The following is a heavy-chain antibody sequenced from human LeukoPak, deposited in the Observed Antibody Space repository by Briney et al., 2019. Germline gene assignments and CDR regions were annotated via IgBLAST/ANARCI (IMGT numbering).Heavy chain of an antibody. V-gene: IGHV4-34*01. Sequence: PGGSLRLSCAASGFTFSSYAMSWIRQPPGKGLEWIGEINHSGSTNYNPSLKSRVTISVDTSKNQFSLKLSSVTAADTAVYYCARKRGYYGSGSYLAFDIWGQGTMVTVSS. J-gene: IGHJ3*02. CDR1: GFTFSSYA. CDR3: ARKRGYYGSGSYLAFDI. D-gene: IGHD3-10*01. CDR2: INHSGST.